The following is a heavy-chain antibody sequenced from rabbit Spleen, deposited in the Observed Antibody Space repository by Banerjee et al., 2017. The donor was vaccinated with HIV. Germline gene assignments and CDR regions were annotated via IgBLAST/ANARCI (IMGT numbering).Heavy chain of an antibody. CDR1: GFSFSGVFY. J-gene: IGHJ4*01. Sequence: QEQLVESGGGLVKPGASLTLTCTASGFSFSGVFYMCWVRQAPGKGLEWIACISAYNGNIYYANWAKGRCTISKTSSTTVTLQMTSLTAADTATYFCARDLVGVIGWNFYLWGPGTLVTVS. CDR2: ISAYNGNI. D-gene: IGHD1-1*01. V-gene: IGHV1S45*01. CDR3: ARDLVGVIGWNFYL.